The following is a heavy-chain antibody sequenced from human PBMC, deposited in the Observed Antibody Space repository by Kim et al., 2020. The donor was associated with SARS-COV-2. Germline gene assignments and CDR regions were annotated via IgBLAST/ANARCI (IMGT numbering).Heavy chain of an antibody. CDR3: ARGNYGDYYY. CDR2: ST. V-gene: IGHV4-31*02. J-gene: IGHJ4*02. D-gene: IGHD4-17*01. Sequence: STSYNPALKSRVTISVDTSKNQFSLKRSSVTAADTAVYYCARGNYGDYYYWGQGTLVTVSS.